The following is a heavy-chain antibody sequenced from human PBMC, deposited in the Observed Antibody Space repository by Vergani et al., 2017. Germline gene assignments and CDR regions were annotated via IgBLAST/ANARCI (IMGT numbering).Heavy chain of an antibody. Sequence: QVQLVESGGGVVQPGRSLRLSCAASGFTFSSYGMHWVRQAPGKGLEWVAVIWYDGSNKYYADSVKGRFTISRDNSKNTLYLQMNSLRAEDTAVYYCARDLGSSEGYFDYWGQGTLVTVSS. V-gene: IGHV3-33*01. D-gene: IGHD6-6*01. J-gene: IGHJ4*02. CDR1: GFTFSSYG. CDR3: ARDLGSSEGYFDY. CDR2: IWYDGSNK.